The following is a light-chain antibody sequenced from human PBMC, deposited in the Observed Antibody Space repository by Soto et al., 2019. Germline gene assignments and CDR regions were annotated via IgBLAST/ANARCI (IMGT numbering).Light chain of an antibody. CDR2: DTT. CDR3: LLSYTRARHVV. Sequence: QAVGTQEPSLTLSPGGTVTLTCGSSTGAVTSGHYPYWFQQKPGQAPRTLIYDTTKKHSWTPARFSGSLLGGKAALTLTGAQPEDEAEYYCLLSYTRARHVVFGGGTKVTVL. V-gene: IGLV7-46*01. J-gene: IGLJ2*01. CDR1: TGAVTSGHY.